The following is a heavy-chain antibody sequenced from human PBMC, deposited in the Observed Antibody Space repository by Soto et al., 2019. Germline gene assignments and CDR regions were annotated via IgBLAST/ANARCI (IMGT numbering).Heavy chain of an antibody. D-gene: IGHD2-2*01. J-gene: IGHJ5*02. CDR3: ARDRAVVVPAASSPWFDP. CDR1: GFTFSSYS. Sequence: PVGSLRLSCAASGFTFSSYSMNWVRQAPGKGLEWVSSISSSSSYIYYADSVKGRFTISRDNAKNSLYLQMNSLRAEDTAVYYCARDRAVVVPAASSPWFDPWGQGTLVTVSS. V-gene: IGHV3-21*01. CDR2: ISSSSSYI.